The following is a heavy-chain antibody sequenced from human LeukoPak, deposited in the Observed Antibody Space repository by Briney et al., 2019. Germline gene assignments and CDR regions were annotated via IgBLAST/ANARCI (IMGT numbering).Heavy chain of an antibody. CDR2: IYPGDSDT. CDR1: GYSFTSYW. J-gene: IGHJ6*02. Sequence: GESLKISCKGSGYSFTSYWIGWVRQMPGKGLEWMGIIYPGDSDTRYSPSFQGQVTISADKSISTAYLQWSSLKASDTAMYYCPRHYYHSSGYYYEASGFGYYYYYGMDVWGQGTTVTVSS. CDR3: PRHYYHSSGYYYEASGFGYYYYYGMDV. D-gene: IGHD3-22*01. V-gene: IGHV5-51*01.